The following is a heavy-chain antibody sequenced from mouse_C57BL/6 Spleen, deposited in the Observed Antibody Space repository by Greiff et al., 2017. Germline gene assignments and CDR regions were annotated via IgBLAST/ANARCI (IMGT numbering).Heavy chain of an antibody. V-gene: IGHV1-53*01. Sequence: QVQLQQPGTELVRPGASVKLSCKASGYTFTSYWIRWVKQRPGQGLEWIGDINPSNGGTNYNEKFKSKATLTVDKSSSTAYMQLSSLTSEDSAVYYWARWGYPAMDYWGQGTSVTVSA. CDR3: ARWGYPAMDY. J-gene: IGHJ4*01. CDR1: GYTFTSYW. D-gene: IGHD3-1*01. CDR2: INPSNGGT.